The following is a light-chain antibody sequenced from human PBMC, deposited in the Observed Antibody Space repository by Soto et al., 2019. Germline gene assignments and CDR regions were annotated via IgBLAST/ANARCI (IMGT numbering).Light chain of an antibody. CDR3: SSYTSSRPYV. Sequence: QSALTQPASVSVSPGQSITMSCTGTSSDVGGYNYVSWYQQHPGKAPKLMIYEVSNRPSGVSNRFSGSKSGNTASLTISGLQAEDEADYYCSSYTSSRPYVFGSGTKVTAL. CDR2: EVS. V-gene: IGLV2-14*01. CDR1: SSDVGGYNY. J-gene: IGLJ1*01.